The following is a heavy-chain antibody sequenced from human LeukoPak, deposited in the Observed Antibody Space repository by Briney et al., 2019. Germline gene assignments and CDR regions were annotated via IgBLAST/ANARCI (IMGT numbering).Heavy chain of an antibody. CDR2: INYSGST. V-gene: IGHV4-59*01. CDR1: GGYISSYY. J-gene: IGHJ5*02. Sequence: PSETLSLTCSVSGGYISSYYWSWIRQPPGKGLEWIGIINYSGSTKYNPSLKSRVSISVDTSKNQFSLRLTSVPVADTAVYFCARVPNAPKIEPNWFDPWGQGTLVTVSS. CDR3: ARVPNAPKIEPNWFDP. D-gene: IGHD1-14*01.